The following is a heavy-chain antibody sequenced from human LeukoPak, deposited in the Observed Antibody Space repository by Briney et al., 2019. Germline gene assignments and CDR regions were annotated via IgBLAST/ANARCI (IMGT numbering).Heavy chain of an antibody. Sequence: GGSLRLSCAASGISITTSGMHWVRQAPGKGLEWVAFIQKDGHNKDYADSVKGRFTISRANSKNTLFLQMNSLRAEDTALYYCARDLRTTGTTGGDYWGQGTLVTVSS. CDR2: IQKDGHNK. CDR1: GISITTSG. J-gene: IGHJ4*02. CDR3: ARDLRTTGTTGGDY. D-gene: IGHD1-1*01. V-gene: IGHV3-30*02.